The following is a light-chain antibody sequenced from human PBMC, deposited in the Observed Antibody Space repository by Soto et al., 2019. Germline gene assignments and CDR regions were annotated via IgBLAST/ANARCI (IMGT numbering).Light chain of an antibody. J-gene: IGKJ1*01. V-gene: IGKV3-11*01. CDR2: DAS. CDR1: ESTSGY. CDR3: QQYNNWPPVT. Sequence: EIVLTQSPATLSLSPGERATLSCRASESTSGYLAWYQHKPGQAPRLLIYDASNRATGIPARFSGSGSGTEFTLTISSLQSEDFAVYYCQQYNNWPPVTFGQGTKVDIK.